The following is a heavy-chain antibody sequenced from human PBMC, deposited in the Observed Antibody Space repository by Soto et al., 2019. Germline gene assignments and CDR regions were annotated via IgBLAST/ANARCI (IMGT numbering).Heavy chain of an antibody. CDR1: GGSISSGGYY. V-gene: IGHV4-31*03. Sequence: QVQLQESGPGLVKPSQTLSLTCTVSGGSISSGGYYWSWIRQHPGKGLEWIVYIYYSGSTYYNPSLKSRVTISVDTSKNQFSLKLSSVTAADTAVYYCARDKYSSGWYYFDYWGQGTLVTVSS. J-gene: IGHJ4*02. D-gene: IGHD6-19*01. CDR3: ARDKYSSGWYYFDY. CDR2: IYYSGST.